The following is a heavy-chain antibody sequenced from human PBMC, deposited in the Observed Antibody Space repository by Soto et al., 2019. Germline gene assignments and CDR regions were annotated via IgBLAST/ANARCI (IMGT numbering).Heavy chain of an antibody. D-gene: IGHD3-10*01. CDR1: GGSVSSGSYY. J-gene: IGHJ6*02. V-gene: IGHV4-61*01. Sequence: PSETLSLTCTVSGGSVSSGSYYWSWIRHPPGKGLEWIGYIYYSGSTNYNPSLKSRVTISVDTSKNQFSLKLSSVTAADTAVYYCARDKVGGITMVRGAPYYYYGMDVWGQGTTVTVSS. CDR2: IYYSGST. CDR3: ARDKVGGITMVRGAPYYYYGMDV.